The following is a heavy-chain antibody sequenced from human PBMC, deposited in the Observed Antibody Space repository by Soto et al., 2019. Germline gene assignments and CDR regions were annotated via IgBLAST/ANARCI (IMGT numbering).Heavy chain of an antibody. CDR3: PRDRYGDYALDY. V-gene: IGHV3-23*01. D-gene: IGHD4-17*01. J-gene: IGHJ4*02. Sequence: EVQLLESGGGLVQPGGSLRLSCAASGFTFSSYGMSWVRQAPGKGLEWVSGISGNGDRTYYADSMKGRFTISRDNSKNTLYLQMNSLRAEDTAVYYCPRDRYGDYALDYWGQGILVTVSS. CDR1: GFTFSSYG. CDR2: ISGNGDRT.